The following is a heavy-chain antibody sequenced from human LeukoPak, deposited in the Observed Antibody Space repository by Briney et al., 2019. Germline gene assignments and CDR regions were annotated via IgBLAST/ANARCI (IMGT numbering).Heavy chain of an antibody. J-gene: IGHJ6*02. CDR1: GFTFSSYW. V-gene: IGHV3-7*01. Sequence: PGGSLRLSCAASGFTFSSYWMTWVRQAPGKGLEWVANIKQDGRKTYYVDSVKGRFTISRDNAKNSLYLQMNSLGPEDTAVYYCAKYKGAALYFHYGMDVWGQGTTVIVSS. CDR3: AKYKGAALYFHYGMDV. CDR2: IKQDGRKT. D-gene: IGHD6-13*01.